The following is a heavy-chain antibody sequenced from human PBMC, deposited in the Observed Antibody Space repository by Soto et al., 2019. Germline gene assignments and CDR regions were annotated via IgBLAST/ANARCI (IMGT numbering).Heavy chain of an antibody. Sequence: QVQLVQSGAEVKEPGSSVKVSCQASGGTFSSSALSWVRQAPGQGLEWMGGSIPLFRTPDYAQKFQGRVTITADESTSTTYMEPSSLRSEDTAIYYCARDNGRPQLGGNYYYITDVWGQGTTITVSS. CDR2: SIPLFRTP. CDR1: GGTFSSSA. D-gene: IGHD3-3*02. J-gene: IGHJ6*02. V-gene: IGHV1-69*12. CDR3: ARDNGRPQLGGNYYYITDV.